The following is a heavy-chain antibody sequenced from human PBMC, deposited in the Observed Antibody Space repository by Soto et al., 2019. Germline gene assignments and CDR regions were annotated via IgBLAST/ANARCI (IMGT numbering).Heavy chain of an antibody. CDR3: ARDRESRYSGRYAKATDI. CDR1: GDSVSSNSAA. J-gene: IGHJ3*02. D-gene: IGHD1-26*01. V-gene: IGHV6-1*01. CDR2: TYYRSKWYN. Sequence: SQTLSLTCAISGDSVSSNSAAWNWIRQSPSKGLEWLGRTYYRSKWYNDYAVSVKSRITINPDTSKNQFSLQLNSVTPEDTAVYYCARDRESRYSGRYAKATDIWGQGTMVTGS.